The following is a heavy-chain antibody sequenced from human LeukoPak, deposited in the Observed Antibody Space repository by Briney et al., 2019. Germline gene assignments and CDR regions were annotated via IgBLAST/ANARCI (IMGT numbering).Heavy chain of an antibody. D-gene: IGHD2-8*01. J-gene: IGHJ5*02. CDR3: ARDIPAYCTNGVCRTDNWFDP. Sequence: GGSLRLSCAASGFTFSSYGMHWVRQAPGKGLEWVAVIWYDGSNKYYADSVKGRFTIPRDNSKNTLYLQMNSLRAEDTAVYYCARDIPAYCTNGVCRTDNWFDPWGQGTLVTVSS. V-gene: IGHV3-33*01. CDR1: GFTFSSYG. CDR2: IWYDGSNK.